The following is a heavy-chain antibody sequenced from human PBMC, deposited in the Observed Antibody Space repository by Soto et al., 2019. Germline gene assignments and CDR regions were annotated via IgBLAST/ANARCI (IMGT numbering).Heavy chain of an antibody. V-gene: IGHV3-48*03. CDR3: ARGGAPYNWFGP. Sequence: GGSLRLSCAVSGFMLSHYDMTWVRQAPGKGLEWVSYISISGKTIYYADSVQGRLTISVDTSKNQFSLRLSSVTSADTAVYYCARGGAPYNWFGPWGQGTLVTVSS. J-gene: IGHJ5*02. CDR1: GFMLSHYD. CDR2: ISISGKTI. D-gene: IGHD3-16*01.